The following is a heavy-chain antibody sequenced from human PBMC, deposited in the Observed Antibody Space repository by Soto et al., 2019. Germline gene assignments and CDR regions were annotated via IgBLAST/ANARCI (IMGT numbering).Heavy chain of an antibody. D-gene: IGHD3-22*01. V-gene: IGHV3-30*04. CDR2: ISYDGSNK. J-gene: IGHJ4*02. Sequence: GGPLRLSYAASGFTFSSYAMHWLRQAPGKGLERVAVISYDGSNKYYATSVKGRFTISRDNSKNTLYLKMTSLRAEDTAVYYCARAYIAYYYDSSGYYDLGYWGQGTLVTVSS. CDR1: GFTFSSYA. CDR3: ARAYIAYYYDSSGYYDLGY.